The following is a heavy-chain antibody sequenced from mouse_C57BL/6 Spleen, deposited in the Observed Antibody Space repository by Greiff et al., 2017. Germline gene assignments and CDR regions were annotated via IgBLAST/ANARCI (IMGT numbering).Heavy chain of an antibody. V-gene: IGHV1-9*01. CDR1: GYTFTGYW. CDR2: ILPASGST. J-gene: IGHJ4*01. Sequence: QVQLQQSGAELMKPGASVKLSCKASGYTFTGYWIEWVKQRPGHGLEWIGEILPASGSTNYNEKFKGKATFTADTSSNTAYMQLSSLTTEDSAIYYGARWRGTAQAAMDDWGQGTSVTVSS. CDR3: ARWRGTAQAAMDD. D-gene: IGHD3-2*02.